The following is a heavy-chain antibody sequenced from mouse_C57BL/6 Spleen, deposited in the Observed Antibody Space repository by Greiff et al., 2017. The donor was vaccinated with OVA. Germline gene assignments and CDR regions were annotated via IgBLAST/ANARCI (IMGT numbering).Heavy chain of an antibody. CDR2: ISYDGSN. V-gene: IGHV3-6*01. CDR3: AREDDYSPFAY. CDR1: GYSITSGYY. Sequence: EVQLVESGPGLVKPSQSLSLTCSVTGYSITSGYYWNWIRQFPGNKLEWMGYISYDGSNNYNPSLKNRISITRDTSKNQFFLKLNSVTTEDTATYYCAREDDYSPFAYWGQGTLVTVSA. D-gene: IGHD2-4*01. J-gene: IGHJ3*01.